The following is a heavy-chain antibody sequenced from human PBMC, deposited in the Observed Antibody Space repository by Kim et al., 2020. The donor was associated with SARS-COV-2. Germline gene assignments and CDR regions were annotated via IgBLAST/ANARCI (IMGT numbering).Heavy chain of an antibody. V-gene: IGHV3-30*07. J-gene: IGHJ5*02. Sequence: GKGRFTISRDNSKNTLYLQMNSLRAEDTAVYYCAREISPQWELPGGWFDPWGQGTLVTVSS. CDR3: AREISPQWELPGGWFDP. D-gene: IGHD1-26*01.